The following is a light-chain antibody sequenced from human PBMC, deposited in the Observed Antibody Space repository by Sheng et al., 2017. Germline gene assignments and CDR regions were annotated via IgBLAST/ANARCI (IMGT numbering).Light chain of an antibody. CDR1: SSNIGSNT. J-gene: IGLJ1*01. CDR3: SSYTRSHTLRYV. CDR2: SNN. Sequence: QLVLTQPPSASGTPGQRVTISCSGSSSNIGSNTVNWYQQLPGTAPKLLIYSNNQRPSGVPDRFSGSKSGNTASLTVSGLQPEDEADYYCSSYTRSHTLRYVFGTGTKVTVL. V-gene: IGLV1-44*01.